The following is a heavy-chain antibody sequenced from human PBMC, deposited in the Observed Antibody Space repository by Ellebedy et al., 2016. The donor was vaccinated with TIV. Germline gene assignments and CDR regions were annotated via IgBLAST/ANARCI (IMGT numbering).Heavy chain of an antibody. CDR3: TTVYRYNYDSV. CDR1: GFTFSNAW. Sequence: GGSLRLSCAASGFTFSNAWMNWVRQAPGKGLEWVGRIKSKTDVGAADYAATAKCRFTISRDDSKNTLYLQMNSLKTEDTAVYFCTTVYRYNYDSVWGQGTLVTGSS. V-gene: IGHV3-15*01. CDR2: IKSKTDVGAA. D-gene: IGHD5-18*01. J-gene: IGHJ4*02.